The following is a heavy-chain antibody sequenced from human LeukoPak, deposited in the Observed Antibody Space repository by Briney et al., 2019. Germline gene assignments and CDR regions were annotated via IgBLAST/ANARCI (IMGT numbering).Heavy chain of an antibody. CDR2: INTNTGNP. V-gene: IGHV7-4-1*02. J-gene: IGHJ4*02. Sequence: ASVKVSCKASGYTFTRYAMNWVRQAPGQGLEWMGWINTNTGNPTYAQGFTGRFVFSLDTSVSTAYLQISSLKAEDTAVYYCATERMEGILATSQIDSWGQGTLVTVSS. D-gene: IGHD5-12*01. CDR3: ATERMEGILATSQIDS. CDR1: GYTFTRYA.